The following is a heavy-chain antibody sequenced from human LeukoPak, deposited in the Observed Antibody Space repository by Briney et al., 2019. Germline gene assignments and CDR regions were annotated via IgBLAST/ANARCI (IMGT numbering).Heavy chain of an antibody. Sequence: GASVKVSCKASGYTFTSYGISWVRQAPGQGLEWMGWISAYSGNTNYAQKLQGRVTMTTDTSTSTAYMELRSLRSDDTAVYYCARDGSDILTGYPNWFDPWGQGTLVTVSS. J-gene: IGHJ5*02. CDR3: ARDGSDILTGYPNWFDP. CDR2: ISAYSGNT. CDR1: GYTFTSYG. V-gene: IGHV1-18*01. D-gene: IGHD3-9*01.